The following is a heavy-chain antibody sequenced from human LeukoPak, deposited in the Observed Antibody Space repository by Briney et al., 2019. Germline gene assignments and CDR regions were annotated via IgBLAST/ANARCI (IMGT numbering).Heavy chain of an antibody. V-gene: IGHV3-21*01. CDR2: ISSSSSYI. CDR3: AREAWGGPSDTGAQGWFDP. CDR1: GFTFSSYS. J-gene: IGHJ5*02. D-gene: IGHD1-14*01. Sequence: TGGSLRLSCAASGFTFSSYSMNWVRQAPGKGLEWVSSISSSSSYIYYADSVKGRFTISRDNAKNSLYLQMNSLRAEDTAVYYCAREAWGGPSDTGAQGWFDPWGQGTLVTVSS.